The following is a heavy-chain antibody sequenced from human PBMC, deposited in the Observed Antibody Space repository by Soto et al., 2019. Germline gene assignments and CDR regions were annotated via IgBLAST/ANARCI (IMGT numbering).Heavy chain of an antibody. J-gene: IGHJ4*02. Sequence: EVQLVESGGGLVQPGGSLRLSCAVSGFTFSDHHMDWVRQTPGQGLEWVGRSRNKDNSHTKEYAASVKGRFTISRDESKNSLFLQMNSLQTADTAVYFCVRAKFTNSRFNFDFWGQGTLVTVSS. V-gene: IGHV3-72*01. CDR3: VRAKFTNSRFNFDF. CDR2: SRNKDNSHTK. D-gene: IGHD2-2*01. CDR1: GFTFSDHH.